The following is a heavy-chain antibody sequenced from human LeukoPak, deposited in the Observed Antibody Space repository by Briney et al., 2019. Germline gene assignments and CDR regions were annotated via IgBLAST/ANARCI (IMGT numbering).Heavy chain of an antibody. CDR1: GFTFSNAW. Sequence: PGGSLRLSCAASGFTFSNAWMSWVRQAPGKGLEWVGRIKSKTDGGTTDYAAPVKGRFTISRDDSKNTLYLQMNSLKTEDTAVYYCTTDRYTSAYYYGSGSYFTDYWGQGTLVTVSS. V-gene: IGHV3-15*01. D-gene: IGHD3-10*01. CDR2: IKSKTDGGTT. CDR3: TTDRYTSAYYYGSGSYFTDY. J-gene: IGHJ4*02.